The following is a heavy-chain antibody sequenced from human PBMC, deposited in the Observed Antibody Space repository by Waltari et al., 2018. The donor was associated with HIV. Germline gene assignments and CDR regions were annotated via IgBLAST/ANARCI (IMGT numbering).Heavy chain of an antibody. J-gene: IGHJ6*02. V-gene: IGHV4-61*02. CDR1: GGSISSGSYY. CDR3: ARDNYLTGYYYYGMDV. CDR2: IYTSGST. Sequence: QVQLQESGPGLVKPSQTLSLTCTVSGGSISSGSYYCSWLLPPPGKGLEWIGRIYTSGSTNYNPSLKSRVTISVDTSKKQFSLKLSSVTAADTAVYYCARDNYLTGYYYYGMDVWGQGTTVTVSS. D-gene: IGHD4-4*01.